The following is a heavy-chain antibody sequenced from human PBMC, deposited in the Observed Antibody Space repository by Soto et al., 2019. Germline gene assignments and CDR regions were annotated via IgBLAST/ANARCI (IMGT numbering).Heavy chain of an antibody. D-gene: IGHD5-18*01. V-gene: IGHV3-48*02. CDR1: GLTFTSYN. CDR2: ISSSSSTI. Sequence: GGSLRLSCAASGLTFTSYNMNWDRQAPGKGLEWVSFISSSSSTIYYADSVKGRFTISRDNAKNSLYLQMNSLRDEDTAVYYCARDRGYTYGFDFWGQGALVTVSS. CDR3: ARDRGYTYGFDF. J-gene: IGHJ4*02.